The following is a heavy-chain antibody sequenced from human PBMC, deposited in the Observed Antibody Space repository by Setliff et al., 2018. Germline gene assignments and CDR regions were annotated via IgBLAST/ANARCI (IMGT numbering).Heavy chain of an antibody. J-gene: IGHJ4*02. CDR2: IKQDGSEK. D-gene: IGHD3-3*01. CDR1: GFTFSSYW. Sequence: PGGSLRLSCAASGFTFSSYWVSWVRQAPGKGLEWVANIKQDGSEKYYVDSVKGRFTISRDNAKNSLYLQMSSLRAEDTAVYYCARELPRTIFGVVIDYWGQGTLVTVSS. V-gene: IGHV3-7*01. CDR3: ARELPRTIFGVVIDY.